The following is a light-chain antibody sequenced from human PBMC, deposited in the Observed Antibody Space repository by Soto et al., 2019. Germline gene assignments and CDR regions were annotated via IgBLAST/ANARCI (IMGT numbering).Light chain of an antibody. CDR1: SSNIGSNY. V-gene: IGLV1-47*01. J-gene: IGLJ1*01. Sequence: QSVLTQPPSASGTPGQRVTISCSGSSSNIGSNYVYWYQQLPGTAPKLLIYRNNQRPSGVPDRFSGSKSGTSASLATSGLRSGDGAVFYCAAGDDSLSGPYVFGIGTKVTVL. CDR2: RNN. CDR3: AAGDDSLSGPYV.